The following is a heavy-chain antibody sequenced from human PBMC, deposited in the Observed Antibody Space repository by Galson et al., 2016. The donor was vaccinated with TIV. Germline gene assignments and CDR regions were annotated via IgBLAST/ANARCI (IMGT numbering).Heavy chain of an antibody. CDR1: GFDVSRNY. CDR3: ARDGHYSSSWDYFDY. CDR2: LYVLGTT. J-gene: IGHJ4*02. V-gene: IGHV3-53*01. Sequence: SLRLSCAASGFDVSRNYMNWVRQAPGKGLEWVSVLYVLGTTYYADSVKGRFTVSRDTSKNTLYLEMSTLRAEDTAVYYCARDGHYSSSWDYFDYWGQGTLVTVSS. D-gene: IGHD6-13*01.